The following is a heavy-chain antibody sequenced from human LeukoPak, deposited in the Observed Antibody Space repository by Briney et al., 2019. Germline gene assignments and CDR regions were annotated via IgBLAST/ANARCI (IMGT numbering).Heavy chain of an antibody. CDR3: ARQSGGYVWSAD. CDR1: GGSFSGYY. D-gene: IGHD3-10*02. J-gene: IGHJ4*02. Sequence: SETLSLTCAVYGGSFSGYYWSWIRQPPGKGLEWIGEINHSGSTNYNPSLKSRVTISVDTSKNQFSLKLSSVTAADTAVYYCARQSGGYVWSADWGQGTLVTVSS. CDR2: INHSGST. V-gene: IGHV4-34*01.